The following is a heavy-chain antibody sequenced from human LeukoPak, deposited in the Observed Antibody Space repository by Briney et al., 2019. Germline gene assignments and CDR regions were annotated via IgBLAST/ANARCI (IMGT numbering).Heavy chain of an antibody. CDR1: GDSVSSNSAA. CDR3: ARAGGPAFTYYDFWSGYERLDWLET. D-gene: IGHD3-3*01. V-gene: IGHV6-1*01. J-gene: IGHJ5*02. CDR2: TYYRSKWYN. Sequence: SQTLSLTCAISGDSVSSNSAAWNWIRQSPSRGLEWLGRTYYRSKWYNDYAVSVKSRITINPDTSKNQFYLQLNSVTREDTAVYYCARAGGPAFTYYDFWSGYERLDWLETWGQGSLGTVSS.